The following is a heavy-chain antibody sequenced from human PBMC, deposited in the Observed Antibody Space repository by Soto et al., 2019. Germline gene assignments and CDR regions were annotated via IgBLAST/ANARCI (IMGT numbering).Heavy chain of an antibody. V-gene: IGHV3-53*01. CDR3: ARDPGYSGYDR. D-gene: IGHD5-12*01. J-gene: IGHJ4*02. CDR2: IYSGGST. Sequence: GGSLRLACAASGFTVSSNYMSWVRQAPGKGLEWVSVIYSGGSTYYADSLKGRFTISRDNSKNTLYLQMNSLRAEDTAVYYCARDPGYSGYDRWGQGTLVTVSS. CDR1: GFTVSSNY.